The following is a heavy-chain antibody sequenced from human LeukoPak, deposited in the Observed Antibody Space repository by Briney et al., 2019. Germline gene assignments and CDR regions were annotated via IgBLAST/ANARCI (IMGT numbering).Heavy chain of an antibody. CDR3: ATQGIGLAGGYFDS. CDR1: GGSFSTFS. Sequence: ASVKVSCKASGGSFSTFSINWVRQAPGQGLEWMGRVIPAFGTADYSQNFQGRVTFTADISTAAAYMDLRSLRSDDTALYYCATQGIGLAGGYFDSWGQGTRVTVSS. J-gene: IGHJ4*02. CDR2: VIPAFGTA. V-gene: IGHV1-69*06. D-gene: IGHD2-8*02.